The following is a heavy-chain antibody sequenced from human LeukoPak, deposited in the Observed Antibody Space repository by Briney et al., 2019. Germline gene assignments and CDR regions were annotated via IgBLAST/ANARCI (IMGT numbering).Heavy chain of an antibody. V-gene: IGHV4-34*01. CDR2: INHSGST. D-gene: IGHD3-3*01. J-gene: IGHJ5*02. CDR1: GGSFSGYY. CDR3: ARLQVDFGVVSAGNWFDP. Sequence: PSETLSLTCAVYGGSFSGYYWSWIRQPPGKGLEWIGEINHSGSTNYNPSLKSRVTISVDTSKNQFSLKLSSVTAADTAVYYYARLQVDFGVVSAGNWFDPWGQGTLVTVSS.